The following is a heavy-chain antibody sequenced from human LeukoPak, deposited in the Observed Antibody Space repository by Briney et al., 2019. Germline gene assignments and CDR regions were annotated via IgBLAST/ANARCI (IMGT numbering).Heavy chain of an antibody. J-gene: IGHJ4*02. Sequence: SETLLLICTVSGGSLSSSRYYWGCIRQPPGRGLEWIGSVSYSRSTYYNLSLKSRVTILLDTSKHQFSLRVTSLTAADTAVYFCARHLGGGGTLDSFDYWGQGTLVTVSS. CDR3: ARHLGGGGTLDSFDY. CDR1: GGSLSSSRYY. CDR2: VSYSRST. V-gene: IGHV4-39*01. D-gene: IGHD1-1*01.